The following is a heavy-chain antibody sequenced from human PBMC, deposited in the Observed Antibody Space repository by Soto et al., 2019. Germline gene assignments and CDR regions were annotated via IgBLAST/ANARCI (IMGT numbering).Heavy chain of an antibody. V-gene: IGHV4-39*02. CDR3: ARRDGIGWFAFDM. J-gene: IGHJ3*02. CDR1: GVSIRTSRHY. Sequence: PSETLSLTCTVAGVSIRTSRHYWGWIRQAPGQGLEWIGSIYYSGSAYYNPSLKSRVTISVDTSKNHFSLKLTSVTATDTAVYYCARRDGIGWFAFDMWGQGTMVTVSS. D-gene: IGHD6-19*01. CDR2: IYYSGSA.